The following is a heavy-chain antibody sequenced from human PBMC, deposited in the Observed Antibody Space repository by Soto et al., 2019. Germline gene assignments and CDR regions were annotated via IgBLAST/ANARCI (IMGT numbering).Heavy chain of an antibody. CDR3: ARKGRPRDAFDI. Sequence: EVQLLESGGGLIQHGGSLRLSCAASGFTFRSYGMSWVRQAPGKGLEWVSTISGSGGSTYYADSVKGRFTISRDNSKNTLYLQMNSLRAEDTAVYYCARKGRPRDAFDIWGQGTMVTVSS. J-gene: IGHJ3*02. V-gene: IGHV3-23*01. CDR1: GFTFRSYG. CDR2: ISGSGGST.